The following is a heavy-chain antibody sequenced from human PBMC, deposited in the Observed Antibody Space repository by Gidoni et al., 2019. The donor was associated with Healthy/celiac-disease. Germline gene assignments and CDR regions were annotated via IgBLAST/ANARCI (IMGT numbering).Heavy chain of an antibody. V-gene: IGHV4-39*01. D-gene: IGHD4-17*01. CDR2: IYYSGST. J-gene: IGHJ4*02. CDR3: ARHGTTVKYFDY. Sequence: QLQLQESCPGLVKPSETLSLTCTVSGCAFSSSSYYWGWIRQPPGKGLGWIGSIYYSGSTYYNPSLKSRVTISVDTSKNQFSLKLSSVTAADTAVYYCARHGTTVKYFDYWGQGTLVTVSS. CDR1: GCAFSSSSYY.